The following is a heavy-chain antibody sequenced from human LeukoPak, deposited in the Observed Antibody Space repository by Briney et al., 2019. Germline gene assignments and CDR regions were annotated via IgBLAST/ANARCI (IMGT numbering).Heavy chain of an antibody. CDR3: AREHSGSYSYYFDY. D-gene: IGHD1-26*01. CDR2: IWYDGSNK. J-gene: IGHJ4*02. V-gene: IGHV3-33*01. CDR1: GFTFSSYG. Sequence: QPGRSLRLSCAASGFTFSSYGMHWVRQAPGKGLEWVAVIWYDGSNKYYADSVKGRFTISRDNSKNTLYLQMNSLRAEDTAVYYCAREHSGSYSYYFDYWGQGTPVTVSS.